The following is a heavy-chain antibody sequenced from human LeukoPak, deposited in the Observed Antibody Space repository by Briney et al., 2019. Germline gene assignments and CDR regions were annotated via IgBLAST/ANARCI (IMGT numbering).Heavy chain of an antibody. J-gene: IGHJ6*02. CDR1: GGSISSANW. CDR3: ARDVLYSSSWYTREDYYYYGMDV. D-gene: IGHD6-13*01. V-gene: IGHV4-4*02. CDR2: IYHNWS. Sequence: SGTLSLTCAVSGGSISSANWWSWVRQPPGKGLEWIGEIYHNWSYDPSLERRVTKSVDKSKNQFSLKLSSVTAADTAVYYCARDVLYSSSWYTREDYYYYGMDVWGQGTTVTVSS.